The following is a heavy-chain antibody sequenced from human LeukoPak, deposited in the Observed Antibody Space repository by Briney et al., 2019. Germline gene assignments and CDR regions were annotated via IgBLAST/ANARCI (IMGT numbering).Heavy chain of an antibody. Sequence: GGSLRLSCAASGFTFSSYWMSWVRQAPGKGLEWVSAISGSGGSTYYADSVKGRFTISRDNSKNTLYLQMNSLRAEDTAVYYCAKEVRYCSSTSCPGGFDYWGQGTLVTVSS. D-gene: IGHD2-2*01. J-gene: IGHJ4*02. CDR3: AKEVRYCSSTSCPGGFDY. V-gene: IGHV3-23*01. CDR1: GFTFSSYW. CDR2: ISGSGGST.